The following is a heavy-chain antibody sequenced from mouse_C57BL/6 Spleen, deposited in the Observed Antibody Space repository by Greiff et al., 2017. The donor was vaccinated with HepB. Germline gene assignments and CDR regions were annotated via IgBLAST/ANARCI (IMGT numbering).Heavy chain of an antibody. CDR2: IYPGDGDT. D-gene: IGHD1-1*01. CDR3: AYYYGSSWFAY. CDR1: GYAFSSSW. V-gene: IGHV1-82*01. J-gene: IGHJ3*01. Sequence: QVQLQQSGPELVKPGASVKISCKASGYAFSSSWMNWVKQRPGKGLEWIGRIYPGDGDTNYNGKFKGKATLTADKSSSTAYMQLSSLTSEDSAVYFCAYYYGSSWFAYWGQGTLVTVSA.